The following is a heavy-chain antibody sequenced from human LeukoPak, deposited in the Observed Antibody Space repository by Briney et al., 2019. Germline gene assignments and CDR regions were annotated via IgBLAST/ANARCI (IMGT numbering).Heavy chain of an antibody. CDR2: ISSSSYI. CDR3: AREYYYDSSGYYFDY. Sequence: GGSLRLSCAASGFTFSSYSMNWVRQAPGKGLEWVSSISSSSYIYCADSVKGRFTISRDSAKNSPYLQMNSLRAEDTAVYYCAREYYYDSSGYYFDYWGQGTLVTVSS. V-gene: IGHV3-21*01. CDR1: GFTFSSYS. J-gene: IGHJ4*02. D-gene: IGHD3-22*01.